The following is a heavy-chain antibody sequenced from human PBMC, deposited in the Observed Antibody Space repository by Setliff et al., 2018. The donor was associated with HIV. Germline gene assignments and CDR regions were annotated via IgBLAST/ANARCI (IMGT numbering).Heavy chain of an antibody. V-gene: IGHV1-2*02. CDR3: ARDLSTHWSGYSLGF. CDR2: VNPKFGGT. Sequence: ASVKVSCKASGYTFTDYYFHWVRQAPGRGLEWMGWVNPKFGGTLYAQKFRGRVTMTRDMSINTVYLELSSLSSDDTAVYYCARDLSTHWSGYSLGFWGPGTLVTVSS. D-gene: IGHD3-3*01. CDR1: GYTFTDYY. J-gene: IGHJ4*02.